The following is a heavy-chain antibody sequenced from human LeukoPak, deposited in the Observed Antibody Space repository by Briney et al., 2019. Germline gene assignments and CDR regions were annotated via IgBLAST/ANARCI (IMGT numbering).Heavy chain of an antibody. J-gene: IGHJ4*02. D-gene: IGHD3-10*01. CDR2: IYTSGST. V-gene: IGHV4-61*02. Sequence: KPSETLSLTCTVSGGSISSSSYYWGWIRQPAGKGLEWIGRIYTSGSTNYNPSLKSRVTMSVDTSKNQFSLKLSSVTAADTAVYYCAREGFGWFGPHDYWGQGTLVTVSS. CDR3: AREGFGWFGPHDY. CDR1: GGSISSSSYY.